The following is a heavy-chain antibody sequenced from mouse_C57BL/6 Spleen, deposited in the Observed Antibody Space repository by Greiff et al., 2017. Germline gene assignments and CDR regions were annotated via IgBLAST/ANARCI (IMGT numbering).Heavy chain of an antibody. CDR3: ARSGIYYFDY. CDR1: GYTFTSYW. CDR2: IDPSDSYT. Sequence: VQLQQPGAELVMPGASVKLSCTASGYTFTSYWMHWVKQRPGQGLEWIGEIDPSDSYTNYNQKFKGKSTLTVDKSSITAYMQLSSLTSEDSAVYYCARSGIYYFDYWGQGTTLTVSS. D-gene: IGHD1-1*02. V-gene: IGHV1-69*01. J-gene: IGHJ2*01.